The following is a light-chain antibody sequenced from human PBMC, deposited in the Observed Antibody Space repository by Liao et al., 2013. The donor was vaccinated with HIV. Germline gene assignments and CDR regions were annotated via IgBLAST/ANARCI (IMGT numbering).Light chain of an antibody. CDR2: QDI. CDR3: QAWDRNTAI. V-gene: IGLV3-1*01. CDR1: KLGDKY. Sequence: SYEVTQPPSVSVSPGQTATITCSGDKLGDKYACWYQQKSGQSPVMVIYQDIKRPSGIPDRFSGSNSGNTATLTISGTQPMDEADYYCQAWDRNTAIFGGGTKLTVL. J-gene: IGLJ2*01.